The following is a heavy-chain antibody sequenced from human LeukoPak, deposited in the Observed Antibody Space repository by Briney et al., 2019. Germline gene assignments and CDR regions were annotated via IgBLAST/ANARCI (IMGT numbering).Heavy chain of an antibody. J-gene: IGHJ4*03. CDR2: IIPIFGTA. D-gene: IGHD3-22*01. CDR3: ARGTVGRHYYDNSGYEPTDY. V-gene: IGHV1-69*13. CDR1: EGTFSSYA. Sequence: GASVKFSCKASEGTFSSYAISWWPKAPGQGREWMGWIIPIFGTANYAQKFQGRVPITADESTSTAYMERSSLRSGDTAVTYCARGTVGRHYYDNSGYEPTDYWCDETLVVAFS.